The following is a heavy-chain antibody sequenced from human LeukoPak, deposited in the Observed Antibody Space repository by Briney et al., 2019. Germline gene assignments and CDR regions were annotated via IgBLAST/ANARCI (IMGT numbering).Heavy chain of an antibody. CDR2: IYTSGST. Sequence: SETLSLTCTVSGGSISSGSYYWGWIRQPAGKGLEWIVRIYTSGSTNYNPSLKSRFTISVATSKNQFSLKLSSVTAADTAVYYCAREVPQLGILTGRDWGQRTLVTVSS. D-gene: IGHD3-9*01. CDR1: GGSISSGSYY. J-gene: IGHJ4*02. CDR3: AREVPQLGILTGRD. V-gene: IGHV4-61*02.